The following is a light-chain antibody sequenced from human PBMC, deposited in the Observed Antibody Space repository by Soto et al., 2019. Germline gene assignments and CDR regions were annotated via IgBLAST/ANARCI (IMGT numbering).Light chain of an antibody. Sequence: DIQMTQSPSSLSASVGDRVTITCRASQSLRSYLNWYQQKPGKAPKLLIYAASSLQSGVPSRFSGSGSGTDFTLTISSLQPEDFATYYCQQSYSNELTFRQGTRLEIK. CDR3: QQSYSNELT. J-gene: IGKJ5*01. CDR1: QSLRSY. CDR2: AAS. V-gene: IGKV1-39*01.